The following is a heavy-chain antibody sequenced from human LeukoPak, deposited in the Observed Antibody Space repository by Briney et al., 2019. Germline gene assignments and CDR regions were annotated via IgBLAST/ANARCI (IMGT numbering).Heavy chain of an antibody. V-gene: IGHV3-7*01. CDR1: AFTFSDFW. Sequence: PGGSLRLSCEASAFTFSDFWISWVRQTPGKGLEWVANIKQAGNEKHYVDSVKGRFTISRDNAKNSLYLQMNSLRVEDTAVYCCAREGREMTGFDYWGQGTLVTVSP. D-gene: IGHD1-14*01. J-gene: IGHJ4*02. CDR2: IKQAGNEK. CDR3: AREGREMTGFDY.